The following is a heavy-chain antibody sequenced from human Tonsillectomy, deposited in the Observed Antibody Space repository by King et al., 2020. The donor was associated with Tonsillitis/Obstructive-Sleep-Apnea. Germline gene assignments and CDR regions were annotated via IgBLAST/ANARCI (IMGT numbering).Heavy chain of an antibody. J-gene: IGHJ3*02. CDR2: ISAYNGNT. Sequence: VQLVESGAEVKKPGASVKVSCKASGYTFTSYGISWVRQAPGQGLEWMGWISAYNGNTNYAQKLQGRVTMTTDTSTSTAYLELRRLRSDDTAVYSCARELGYYDMDFDIWGQGTMVSVSS. V-gene: IGHV1-18*01. CDR3: ARELGYYDMDFDI. CDR1: GYTFTSYG. D-gene: IGHD3-22*01.